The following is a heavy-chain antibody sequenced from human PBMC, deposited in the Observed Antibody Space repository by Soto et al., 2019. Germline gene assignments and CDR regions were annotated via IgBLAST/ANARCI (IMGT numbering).Heavy chain of an antibody. CDR2: ISGSGGST. Sequence: GGSLRLSCAASGFTFSSYAMSWVRQAPGKGLEWVSAISGSGGSTYYAGSVKGRFTISRDNSKDTLYLQMNSLRAEDTAVYYCAKDRYYDSSGYVYFDYWGQGPLVTVSS. J-gene: IGHJ4*02. CDR1: GFTFSSYA. V-gene: IGHV3-23*01. D-gene: IGHD3-22*01. CDR3: AKDRYYDSSGYVYFDY.